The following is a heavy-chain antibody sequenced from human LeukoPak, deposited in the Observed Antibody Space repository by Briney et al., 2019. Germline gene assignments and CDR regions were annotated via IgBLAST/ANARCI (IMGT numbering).Heavy chain of an antibody. CDR2: ISGSGGST. CDR1: GFTFSSYA. J-gene: IGHJ3*01. D-gene: IGHD3-10*01. CDR3: AKGWFVQYVPPVV. V-gene: IGHV3-23*01. Sequence: QPRGSLRLSCAASGFTFSSYAMSWVRQAPGKGLEWVSAISGSGGSTYYADSVKGRFTISRDNSKNTLYLQMNSLRAEDTAVYYCAKGWFVQYVPPVVWGQGTMVTVSS.